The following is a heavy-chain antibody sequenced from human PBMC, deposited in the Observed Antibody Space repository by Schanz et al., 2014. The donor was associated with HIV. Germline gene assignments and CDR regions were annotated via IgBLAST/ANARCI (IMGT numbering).Heavy chain of an antibody. Sequence: RLVESGGGVVQPGRSLRLSCAASGFDFGGYGMHWVRQAPGKGLEWVSSIDSSSSYKYYADSVKGRFTISRDNAKNSLYLQMNTLRAEDTAVYYCAREDGWFGDIYYFGLDVWGRGTTVTVSS. CDR3: AREDGWFGDIYYFGLDV. J-gene: IGHJ6*02. CDR2: IDSSSSYK. CDR1: GFDFGGYG. V-gene: IGHV3-21*01. D-gene: IGHD3-10*01.